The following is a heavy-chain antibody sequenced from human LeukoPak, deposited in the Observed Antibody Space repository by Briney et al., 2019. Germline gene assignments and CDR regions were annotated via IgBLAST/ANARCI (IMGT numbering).Heavy chain of an antibody. J-gene: IGHJ4*02. V-gene: IGHV1-46*01. D-gene: IGHD2-8*02. Sequence: ASVKVSCKASGYTFTNYYMHWVRQAPGQGLEWMGLINPTGTSTNYAQKFRGRVTMTRDTSATTVYMELSSLRSEDTAVYYCAREESGGYFDYWGQGTLVTVSS. CDR3: AREESGGYFDY. CDR2: INPTGTST. CDR1: GYTFTNYY.